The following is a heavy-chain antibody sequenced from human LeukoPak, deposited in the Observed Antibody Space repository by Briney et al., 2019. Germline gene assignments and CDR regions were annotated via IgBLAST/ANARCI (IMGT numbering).Heavy chain of an antibody. J-gene: IGHJ5*02. D-gene: IGHD2-15*01. V-gene: IGHV4-38-2*02. CDR3: VGDGGFYYTASPNSWFDP. Sequence: SETLSLTCIVSGFSISSDDCWGWIRQPPGKGLEWIGSISNRGSPYYNPSLKSRVTMSVDTPNNQFSLRLSPVTAADTAVYYCVGDGGFYYTASPNSWFDPWGQGTLVTVSS. CDR2: ISNRGSP. CDR1: GFSISSDDC.